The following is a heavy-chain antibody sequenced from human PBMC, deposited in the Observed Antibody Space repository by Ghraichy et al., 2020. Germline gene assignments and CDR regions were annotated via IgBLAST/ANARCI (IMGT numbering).Heavy chain of an antibody. CDR3: ASSPPPHCSGYLAPTEY. V-gene: IGHV3-21*01. CDR2: ISSGSDHI. CDR1: GFTFSSYS. Sequence: GGSLRLSCAASGFTFSSYSMSWVRQAPGKGLEWVSSISSGSDHIFYADSVKGRFAISRDNAKNSLFLQMNSLRDEDTALYYCASSPPPHCSGYLAPTEYWGQGTLVTVSS. D-gene: IGHD3-22*01. J-gene: IGHJ4*02.